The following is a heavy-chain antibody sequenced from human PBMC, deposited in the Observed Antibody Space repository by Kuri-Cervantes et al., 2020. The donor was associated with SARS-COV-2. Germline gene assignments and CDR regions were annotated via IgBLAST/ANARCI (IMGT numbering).Heavy chain of an antibody. CDR2: IYHSGST. CDR1: GGSISSSNG. Sequence: GSLRLSCAVSGGSISSSNGWSWVRQPPGKGLEWIGEIYHSGSTNYNPSLKGRVTISVDTSKNQFSLKLSSVTAADTAVYYCARGIGDSSGWYLGWFDPWGQGTLVTVSS. CDR3: ARGIGDSSGWYLGWFDP. V-gene: IGHV4-4*02. J-gene: IGHJ5*02. D-gene: IGHD6-19*01.